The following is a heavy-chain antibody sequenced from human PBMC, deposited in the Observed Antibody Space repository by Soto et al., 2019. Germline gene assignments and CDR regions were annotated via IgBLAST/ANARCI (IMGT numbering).Heavy chain of an antibody. J-gene: IGHJ6*02. CDR2: INAGNGNT. V-gene: IGHV1-3*01. Sequence: GASVKVSCKASGYTFTSYAIHWVRQAPGQRLEWMGWINAGNGNTNYSQKFQGRVTITRDASASTAYMELSSLRSDDTAVYYCGRSCMDRSDWYYYYGMDVWGQGTTVTVSS. D-gene: IGHD1-26*01. CDR1: GYTFTSYA. CDR3: GRSCMDRSDWYYYYGMDV.